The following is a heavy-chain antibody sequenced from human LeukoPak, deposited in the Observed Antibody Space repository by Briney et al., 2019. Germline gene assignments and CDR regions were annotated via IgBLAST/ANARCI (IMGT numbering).Heavy chain of an antibody. J-gene: IGHJ6*03. V-gene: IGHV4-59*12. Sequence: PSETLSLTCTVSGGSISTYYWSWIRQPPGKGLEWIGYIYYTGSTSYNPSLKSRVTMSLDASKNQFSLELNSVTAADTAVYYCARDRLYYGSGPGHYYYYMDVWGKGTTVTISS. CDR2: IYYTGST. D-gene: IGHD3-10*01. CDR3: ARDRLYYGSGPGHYYYYMDV. CDR1: GGSISTYY.